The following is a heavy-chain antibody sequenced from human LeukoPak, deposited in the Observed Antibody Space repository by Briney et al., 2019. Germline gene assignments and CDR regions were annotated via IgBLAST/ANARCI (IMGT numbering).Heavy chain of an antibody. CDR1: GYSLTSYW. Sequence: GESLKISCKGSGYSLTSYWIGWVRQMPGKGLEWMGLIYPGDSDTRYSPSFQGQVTISADKSISTAYLQWSSLKASDTAMYYCARSSSGYPNWFDPWGPGTLVTVSS. CDR3: ARSSSGYPNWFDP. V-gene: IGHV5-51*01. D-gene: IGHD3-22*01. CDR2: IYPGDSDT. J-gene: IGHJ5*02.